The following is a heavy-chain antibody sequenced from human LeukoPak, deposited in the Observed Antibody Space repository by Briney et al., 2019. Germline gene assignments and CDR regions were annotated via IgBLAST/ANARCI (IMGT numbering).Heavy chain of an antibody. CDR2: ITSDGSTT. J-gene: IGHJ2*01. V-gene: IGHV3-74*01. CDR1: GFAFSTYW. Sequence: GGSLRLSCAASGFAFSTYWMHWFRQAPGKGLVWVSRITSDGSTTTYADSVKGRFTISRDNSKNTLYLQVNSLRAEDTAVYYCAKDALGYFDLWGRGTLVTVSS. CDR3: AKDALGYFDL.